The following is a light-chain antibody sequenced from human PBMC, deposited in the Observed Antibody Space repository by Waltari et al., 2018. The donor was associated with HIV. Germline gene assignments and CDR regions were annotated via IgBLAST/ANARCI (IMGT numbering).Light chain of an antibody. CDR3: AAWDDSLSGWV. CDR1: SPNIGITY. Sequence: QSVRTQPPSASGTPGQRSTTSCSGSSPNIGITYIYWYQQHPGTAPKLLIYRNNQRPSGFPDRFSGSKSGTSASLAISGLRSEDEADYSCAAWDDSLSGWVFGGGTKLTVL. J-gene: IGLJ3*02. CDR2: RNN. V-gene: IGLV1-47*01.